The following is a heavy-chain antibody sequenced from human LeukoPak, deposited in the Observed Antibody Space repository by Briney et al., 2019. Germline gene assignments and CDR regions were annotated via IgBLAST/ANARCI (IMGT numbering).Heavy chain of an antibody. J-gene: IGHJ6*03. D-gene: IGHD3-10*01. CDR3: ARGEPYGSGSYRRNYYMDV. Sequence: SETLSLTCTVSGGSISTSNYYWGWIRQPPGKGLEWIGNIFYSGSTNYNPSLKSRVTISVDTSKNQFSLKLSSVTAADTAVYYCARGEPYGSGSYRRNYYMDVWGKGTTVTISS. V-gene: IGHV4-39*07. CDR2: IFYSGST. CDR1: GGSISTSNYY.